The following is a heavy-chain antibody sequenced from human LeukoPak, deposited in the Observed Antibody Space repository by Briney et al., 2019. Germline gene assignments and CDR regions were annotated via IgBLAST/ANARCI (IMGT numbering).Heavy chain of an antibody. CDR1: GGSITSYY. V-gene: IGHV4-59*01. Sequence: SETLSLTCNVSGGSITSYYWSWIRQSPGKGLEWIGNIYYSGSSNNNPSLNNYNPSLKSRVTISVDTSKNQFSLKLTSVTAADTAVYFCARGGWYSINWGQGTLVTVSS. J-gene: IGHJ4*02. D-gene: IGHD6-19*01. CDR2: IYYSGSSNNNPSLN. CDR3: ARGGWYSIN.